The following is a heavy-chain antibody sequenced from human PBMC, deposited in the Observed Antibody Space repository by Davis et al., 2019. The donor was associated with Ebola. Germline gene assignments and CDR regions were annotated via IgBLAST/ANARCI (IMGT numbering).Heavy chain of an antibody. CDR1: GGSISSYY. V-gene: IGHV4-59*01. Sequence: SETLSLTCVVYGGSISSYYWSWIRQPPGKGLEWIGYIYYSGSTNYNPSLKSRVTISVDTSKNQFSLKLSSVTAADTAVYYCARRRSYFDYWGQGTLVTVSS. CDR2: IYYSGST. J-gene: IGHJ4*02. CDR3: ARRRSYFDY.